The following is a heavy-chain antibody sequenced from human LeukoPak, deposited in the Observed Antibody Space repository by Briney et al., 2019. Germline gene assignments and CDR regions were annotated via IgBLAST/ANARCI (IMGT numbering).Heavy chain of an antibody. CDR3: ARGRWIQLWYDY. Sequence: SETLSLTCTVSGGSISSSSYYGAWIRQPPGKGLEWIGSIYYSGSTYYNPSLKSRVTISVDTSKNQFSLKLSSVTAADTAVYYCARGRWIQLWYDYWGQGTLVTVSS. CDR1: GGSISSSSYY. CDR2: IYYSGST. V-gene: IGHV4-39*07. J-gene: IGHJ4*02. D-gene: IGHD5-18*01.